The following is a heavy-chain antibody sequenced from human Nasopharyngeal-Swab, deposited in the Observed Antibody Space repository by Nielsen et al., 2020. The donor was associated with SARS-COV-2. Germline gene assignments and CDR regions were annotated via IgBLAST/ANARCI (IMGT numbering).Heavy chain of an antibody. V-gene: IGHV3-48*02. CDR3: ARDSTGGGYCSSTSCYGLFGNFYYYGMDV. CDR1: GFTFSSYS. CDR2: ISSSSSTI. Sequence: GGSLRLSCSASGFTFSSYSMNWVRQAPGKGLEWVSYISSSSSTIYYADSVKGRFTISRDNAKNSLYLQMNSLRDEDTAVYYCARDSTGGGYCSSTSCYGLFGNFYYYGMDVWGQGTTVTVSS. J-gene: IGHJ6*02. D-gene: IGHD2-2*01.